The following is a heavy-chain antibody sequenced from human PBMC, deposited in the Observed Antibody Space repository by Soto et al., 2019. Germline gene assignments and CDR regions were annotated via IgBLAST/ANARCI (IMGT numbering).Heavy chain of an antibody. CDR3: ARAIAVVGVGYYGMDV. V-gene: IGHV3-66*01. CDR2: IYSGGST. Sequence: PGGSLRLSCAASGFTVSSNYMSWVRQAPGKGLEWVSVIYSGGSTYYADSVKGRFTISRDNSKNTLYLQMNSLRAEDTAVYYCARAIAVVGVGYYGMDVWGQGTTVTVSS. CDR1: GFTVSSNY. J-gene: IGHJ6*02. D-gene: IGHD6-19*01.